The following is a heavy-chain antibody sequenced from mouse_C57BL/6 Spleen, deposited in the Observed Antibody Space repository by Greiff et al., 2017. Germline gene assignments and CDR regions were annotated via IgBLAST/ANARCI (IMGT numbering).Heavy chain of an antibody. CDR1: GYTFTSYW. Sequence: QVHVKQPGAELVKPGASVKLSCKASGYTFTSYWMHWVKQRPGQGLEWIGMIHPNSGSTNYNEKFKSKATLTVDKSSSTAYMQLSSLTSEDSAVYYCARSPITTVVGDAMDYWGQGTSVTVSS. J-gene: IGHJ4*01. CDR2: IHPNSGST. D-gene: IGHD1-1*01. V-gene: IGHV1-64*01. CDR3: ARSPITTVVGDAMDY.